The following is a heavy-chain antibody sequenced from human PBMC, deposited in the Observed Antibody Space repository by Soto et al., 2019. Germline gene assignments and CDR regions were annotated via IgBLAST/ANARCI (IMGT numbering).Heavy chain of an antibody. J-gene: IGHJ5*02. CDR2: INHSGST. CDR1: GGSFSGYY. Sequence: SETLSLTCAVYGGSFSGYYWSWIRQPPGKGLEWIGEINHSGSTNYNPSLKSRVTISVDTSKNQFSLKLSSVTAADTAVYYCARRVRQQLVPGVGWFDPWGQGTLVTVSS. D-gene: IGHD6-13*01. CDR3: ARRVRQQLVPGVGWFDP. V-gene: IGHV4-34*01.